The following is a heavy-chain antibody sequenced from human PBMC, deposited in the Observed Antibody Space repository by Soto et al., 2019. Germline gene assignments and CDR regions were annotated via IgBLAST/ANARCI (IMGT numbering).Heavy chain of an antibody. CDR1: GGSISSYY. V-gene: IGHV4-34*01. D-gene: IGHD2-8*02. J-gene: IGHJ4*02. CDR2: INHSGST. Sequence: TLSLTCTVSGGSISSYYWTWIRQPPGTGLEWIGEINHSGSTNYNPSLKSRVTISVDTSKDQFSLKLTSVTAADTAVYYCARDKITGLFDYWGKGTLVTVSS. CDR3: ARDKITGLFDY.